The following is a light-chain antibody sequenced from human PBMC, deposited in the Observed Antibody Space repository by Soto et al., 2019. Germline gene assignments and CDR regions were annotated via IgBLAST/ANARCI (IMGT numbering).Light chain of an antibody. CDR2: VNSDGSH. V-gene: IGLV4-69*01. CDR1: SGHSNYA. J-gene: IGLJ2*01. CDR3: QTWGTGIVV. Sequence: QLVLTQSPSASASLGASVKLTCTLSSGHSNYAIAWHQQQPGKGPRYLMKVNSDGSHNKGDGIPDRFSGSSSGAERYLTISGLQSEDEADYYCQTWGTGIVVFGGGTKLTVL.